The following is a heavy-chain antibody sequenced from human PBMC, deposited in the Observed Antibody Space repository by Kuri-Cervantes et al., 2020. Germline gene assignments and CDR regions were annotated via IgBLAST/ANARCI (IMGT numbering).Heavy chain of an antibody. Sequence: GESLKISCAASGFTFSSYDMHWVRQATGKGLEWVSPIGSAGDTYYPGSVKGRFTISRDNSKNTLFLQMNSLRAEDTAVYYCAKDWNPFTSFGEFGYWGQGTLVTVSS. J-gene: IGHJ4*02. CDR1: GFTFSSYD. CDR2: IGSAGDT. V-gene: IGHV3-13*01. D-gene: IGHD3-10*01. CDR3: AKDWNPFTSFGEFGY.